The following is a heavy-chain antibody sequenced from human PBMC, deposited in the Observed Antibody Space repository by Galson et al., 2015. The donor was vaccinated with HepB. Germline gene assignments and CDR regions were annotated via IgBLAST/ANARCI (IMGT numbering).Heavy chain of an antibody. Sequence: SLRLSCAASGFTFSSYAMSWVRQAPGKGLEWVSAISGSGGSTYYTDSVKGRFIISRDNSKNTLYLQMNSLRAEDTAVYYCAKPLRYCSGGSCYYGDFDYWGQGTLVTVSS. CDR1: GFTFSSYA. J-gene: IGHJ4*02. CDR2: ISGSGGST. CDR3: AKPLRYCSGGSCYYGDFDY. V-gene: IGHV3-23*01. D-gene: IGHD2-15*01.